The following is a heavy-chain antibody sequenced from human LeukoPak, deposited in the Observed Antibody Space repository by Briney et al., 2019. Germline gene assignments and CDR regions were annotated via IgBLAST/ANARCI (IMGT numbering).Heavy chain of an antibody. V-gene: IGHV3-30*03. CDR2: ISYDGSNK. Sequence: GRSLRLSCAASGFTFSSYGMHWVRQAPGKGLEWVAVISYDGSNKYYADSVKGRFTISRDSSKNTLSLQMNSPRADDTAVYYCARERVGGEALRGFYFDYWGQGTLVTVSS. CDR3: ARERVGGEALRGFYFDY. CDR1: GFTFSSYG. J-gene: IGHJ4*02. D-gene: IGHD3-16*01.